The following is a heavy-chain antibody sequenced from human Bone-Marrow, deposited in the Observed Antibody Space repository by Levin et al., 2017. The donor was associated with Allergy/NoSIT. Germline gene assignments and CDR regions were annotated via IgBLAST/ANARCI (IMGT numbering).Heavy chain of an antibody. D-gene: IGHD5-12*01. CDR3: AKTTLHDIVASHFDY. J-gene: IGHJ4*02. CDR1: GFTFDDCA. CDR2: ISWNSGNI. V-gene: IGHV3-9*01. Sequence: GGSLRLSCVASGFTFDDCAMHWVRQAPGKGLEWVSGISWNSGNIVYADSVKGRFTISRDNAKNSLFLQINSLRPEDTALYYCAKTTLHDIVASHFDYWGQGTLVTVSS.